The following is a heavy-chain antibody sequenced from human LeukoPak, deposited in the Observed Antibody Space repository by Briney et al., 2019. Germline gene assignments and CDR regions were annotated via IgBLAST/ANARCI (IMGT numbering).Heavy chain of an antibody. CDR2: ISSSSSSYI. CDR3: ARGIDDILTGLGARGDWFDP. D-gene: IGHD3-9*01. J-gene: IGHJ5*02. Sequence: GGSLRLSCAASGFTFSSYSMNWVRQAPGKGPEWVSSISSSSSSYIYYADSVKGRFTISRDNAKNSLYLQMNSLRAEDTAVYYCARGIDDILTGLGARGDWFDPWGQGTLVTVSS. CDR1: GFTFSSYS. V-gene: IGHV3-21*01.